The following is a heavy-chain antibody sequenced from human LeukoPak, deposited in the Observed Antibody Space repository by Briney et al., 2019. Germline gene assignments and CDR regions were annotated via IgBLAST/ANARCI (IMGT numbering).Heavy chain of an antibody. V-gene: IGHV1-69*05. CDR1: GGTFSSYA. CDR3: ARDPGDYGEVFDY. CDR2: IIPIFGTA. D-gene: IGHD4/OR15-4a*01. Sequence: SVKVSCKASGGTFSSYAISWVRQAPGQGLEWMGRIIPIFGTANYAQKFQGRVTITTDESTSTAYMELSSLRSEDTAVYYCARDPGDYGEVFDYWGQGTLVIVSS. J-gene: IGHJ4*02.